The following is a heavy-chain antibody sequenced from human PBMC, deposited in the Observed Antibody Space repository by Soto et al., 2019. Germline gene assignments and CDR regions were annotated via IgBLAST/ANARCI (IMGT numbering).Heavy chain of an antibody. J-gene: IGHJ6*02. Sequence: ASETLSLTCTVSGGSISSGGYYWSWIRQHPGKGLEWIGYIYYSGSTYYNPSLKSRVTISVDTSKNQFSLKLSSVTAADTAVYYCARDIAGGHPPLYYYYGMDVWGQGTTVTVSS. D-gene: IGHD2-15*01. V-gene: IGHV4-31*03. CDR2: IYYSGST. CDR1: GGSISSGGYY. CDR3: ARDIAGGHPPLYYYYGMDV.